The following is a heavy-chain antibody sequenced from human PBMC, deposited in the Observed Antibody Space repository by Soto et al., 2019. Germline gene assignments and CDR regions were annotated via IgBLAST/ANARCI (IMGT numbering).Heavy chain of an antibody. J-gene: IGHJ6*02. CDR2: ISYDGSNK. D-gene: IGHD2-2*01. CDR1: GFTFSSYD. CDR3: AKDRGTPVPAATKFYHYYYYYGMDV. V-gene: IGHV3-30*18. Sequence: GGSLRLSCAASGFTFSSYDMHWVRQAPGKGLEWVAVISYDGSNKYYADSVKGRFTISRDNSKNTLYLQMNSLRAEDTAVYYCAKDRGTPVPAATKFYHYYYYYGMDVWGQGTTVTVSS.